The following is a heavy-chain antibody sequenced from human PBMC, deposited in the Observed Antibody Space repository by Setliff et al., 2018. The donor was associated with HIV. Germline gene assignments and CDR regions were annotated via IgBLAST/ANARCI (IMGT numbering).Heavy chain of an antibody. CDR2: IYYSGST. Sequence: PSETLSLTCTVSGGSISSGGYYWSWIRQHPGKGLEWIGYIYYSGSTYYNPSLKSRVTISIDTSKNQFSLKLSSVTAADTAVYYCASAYCGGYYYVTPIDYWGQGTLVTVSS. V-gene: IGHV4-31*03. CDR1: GGSISSGGYY. D-gene: IGHD2-21*01. CDR3: ASAYCGGYYYVTPIDY. J-gene: IGHJ4*02.